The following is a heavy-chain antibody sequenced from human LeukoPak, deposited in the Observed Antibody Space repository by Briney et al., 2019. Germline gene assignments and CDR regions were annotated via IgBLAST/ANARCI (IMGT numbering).Heavy chain of an antibody. CDR2: IKHDGSEK. Sequence: GGSLRLSCAASGFTFSSYWMSWVRQAPGKGLEWVANIKHDGSEKYYVDSVKGRFTISRDNAKNSLYLQVNSLRVEDTAVYYCARDSYVVGPFQHWGQGTLVTVSS. D-gene: IGHD2-21*01. J-gene: IGHJ1*01. CDR1: GFTFSSYW. CDR3: ARDSYVVGPFQH. V-gene: IGHV3-7*01.